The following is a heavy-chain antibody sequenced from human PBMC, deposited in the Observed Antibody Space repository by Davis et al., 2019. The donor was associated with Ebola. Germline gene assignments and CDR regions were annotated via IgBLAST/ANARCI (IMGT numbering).Heavy chain of an antibody. CDR3: AWGYSNQWFDY. V-gene: IGHV4-38-2*02. CDR2: IYHSGST. J-gene: IGHJ4*02. CDR1: GYSISSGYY. Sequence: MPSETLSLTCTVSGYSISSGYYWGWIRQPPGTGLEWIGSIYHSGSTYYNPSLKSRVTISVDTSKNQFSLKLSSVTAADTAVYYCAWGYSNQWFDYWGQGTLVTVSS. D-gene: IGHD4-11*01.